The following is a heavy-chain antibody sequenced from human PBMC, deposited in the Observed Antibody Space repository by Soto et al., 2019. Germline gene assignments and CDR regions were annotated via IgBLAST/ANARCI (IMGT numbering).Heavy chain of an antibody. V-gene: IGHV3-23*01. Sequence: PGGSLRLSCAASGFTFSSYTMSWVRQAPGKGLEWVSAISGSGGSTYYADSVKGRFTISRDNSKNTLYLQMNSLRAEDTAVYYCAKSDIWFGEFPHFDYWGQGTLVTVSS. CDR2: ISGSGGST. CDR3: AKSDIWFGEFPHFDY. D-gene: IGHD3-10*01. J-gene: IGHJ4*02. CDR1: GFTFSSYT.